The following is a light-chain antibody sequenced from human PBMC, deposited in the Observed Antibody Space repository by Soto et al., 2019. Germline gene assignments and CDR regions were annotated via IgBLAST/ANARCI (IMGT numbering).Light chain of an antibody. CDR1: RNLLHSNGYYY. CDR3: AQGLATPFT. J-gene: IGKJ4*01. CDR2: FGF. Sequence: EIVLTQSPLSLPVTPGEPASISCRSSRNLLHSNGYYYLDWYLQKPGQSAHPLIYFGFNRASGVRDRFSGSGSGTDFTLTISRVEAEDVGVYFCAQGLATPFTFGGGTKVEIK. V-gene: IGKV2-28*01.